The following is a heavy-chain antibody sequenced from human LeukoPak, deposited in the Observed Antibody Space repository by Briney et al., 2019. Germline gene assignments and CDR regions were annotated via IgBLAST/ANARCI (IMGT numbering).Heavy chain of an antibody. CDR1: GGTFSSYA. Sequence: SVKVSCKASGGTFSSYAISWVRQAPGQGLEWMGRIIPILGIANYAQKFQGRVTITADKSTSTAYMELSSLRSEDTAVYYCARDRGCSSTSCYDYYYYGMDVWGQGTTVTVSS. CDR2: IIPILGIA. J-gene: IGHJ6*02. D-gene: IGHD2-2*01. CDR3: ARDRGCSSTSCYDYYYYGMDV. V-gene: IGHV1-69*04.